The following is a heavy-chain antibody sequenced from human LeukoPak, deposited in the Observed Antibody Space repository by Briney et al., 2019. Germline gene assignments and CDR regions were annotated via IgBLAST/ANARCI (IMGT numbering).Heavy chain of an antibody. CDR3: ARSTNFGSVDY. J-gene: IGHJ4*02. D-gene: IGHD3-10*02. CDR1: GGSISSGGYY. Sequence: PSETLSLTCTVSGGSISSGGYYWIWIRQHPGKRLEWIGYIYYSGSTYYNPSLKSRVTISVDTSKNQFSLKLSSVTAADTAVYYCARSTNFGSVDYWGQGTLVTVSS. V-gene: IGHV4-31*03. CDR2: IYYSGST.